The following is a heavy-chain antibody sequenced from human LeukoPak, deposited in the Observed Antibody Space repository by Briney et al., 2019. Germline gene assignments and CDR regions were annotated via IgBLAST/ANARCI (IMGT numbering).Heavy chain of an antibody. V-gene: IGHV1-69*04. Sequence: SVKVSCKASGGTFSSYAISWVRQAPGQGLEWMGRIFPILGIANYTQKFQGRVTITADKSTSTAYMELSSLRSEDTAVYYCAREPRTYYYDSSGYSVRAEYFQHWGQGTLVTVSS. CDR3: AREPRTYYYDSSGYSVRAEYFQH. J-gene: IGHJ1*01. D-gene: IGHD3-22*01. CDR1: GGTFSSYA. CDR2: IFPILGIA.